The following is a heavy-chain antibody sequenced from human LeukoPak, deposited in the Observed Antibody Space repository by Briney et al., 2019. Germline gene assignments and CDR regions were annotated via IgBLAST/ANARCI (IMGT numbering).Heavy chain of an antibody. Sequence: GGSLRLPCAASGFTFRDYDMHWVRHVPGRGLEWVSAIGIGDDTHYPDSVKGRFTISRENAKNSLYLQMNTLRDGDTAVYYCIRGGIRVSGIDAFDIWGQGTMVTVSS. D-gene: IGHD5/OR15-5a*01. CDR2: IGIGDDT. J-gene: IGHJ3*02. CDR1: GFTFRDYD. CDR3: IRGGIRVSGIDAFDI. V-gene: IGHV3-13*01.